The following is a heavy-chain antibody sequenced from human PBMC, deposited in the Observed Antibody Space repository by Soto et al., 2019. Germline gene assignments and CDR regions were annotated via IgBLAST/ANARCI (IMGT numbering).Heavy chain of an antibody. CDR2: INAGNGNT. D-gene: IGHD2-2*01. Sequence: VASVKVSCKASGYTFPSYAMHWVRPAPGQRLEWMGWINAGNGNTKYSQKFQGRVTITRDTSASTAYMELSSLRSEDTAVYYCAREVPRNYYYYGMDVWGQGTTVNVSS. CDR1: GYTFPSYA. J-gene: IGHJ6*02. CDR3: AREVPRNYYYYGMDV. V-gene: IGHV1-3*01.